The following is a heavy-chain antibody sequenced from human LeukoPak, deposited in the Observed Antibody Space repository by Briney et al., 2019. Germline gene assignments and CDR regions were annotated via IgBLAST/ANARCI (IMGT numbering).Heavy chain of an antibody. J-gene: IGHJ6*02. D-gene: IGHD1-1*01. CDR2: IYSGGST. CDR3: ARDRVGQLYYYGMDV. V-gene: IGHV3-53*01. Sequence: GGSPRLSCAASGFTVSSNYMSWVRQAPGKGLEWGSVIYSGGSTYYADSVKGRFTISRDNSKNTLYLQMNSLRAEDTAVYYCARDRVGQLYYYGMDVWGQGTTVTVSS. CDR1: GFTVSSNY.